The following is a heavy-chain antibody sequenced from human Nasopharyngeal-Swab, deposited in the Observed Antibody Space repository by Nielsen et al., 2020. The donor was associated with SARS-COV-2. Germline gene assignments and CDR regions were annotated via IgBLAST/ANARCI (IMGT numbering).Heavy chain of an antibody. D-gene: IGHD6-13*01. J-gene: IGHJ4*02. CDR1: GFMIGSYW. V-gene: IGHV3-7*01. CDR3: ARDATAAAGSFDS. Sequence: GGSLRLSCAASGFMIGSYWMSWVRQAPGKGLEWVANIKQDGSEKHYVGSVKSRFTISRDNAKNSLYLQMSSLRADDTSVYYCARDATAAAGSFDSWGQGTLVTVSS. CDR2: IKQDGSEK.